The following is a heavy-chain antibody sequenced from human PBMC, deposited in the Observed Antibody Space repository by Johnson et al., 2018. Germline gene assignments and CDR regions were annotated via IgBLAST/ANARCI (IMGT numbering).Heavy chain of an antibody. Sequence: VQLVESGGNLVKPGGSLRLSCAASGFTFINAWMSWVRQAPGRGLEWVGRIKSKTDGGTTDYAGSVKGRFTISRDDSKNTMHLQMNRLKIEDTAVYDCTTDLAMIGGDIWGQGTMVTVSS. D-gene: IGHD3-22*01. CDR3: TTDLAMIGGDI. V-gene: IGHV3-15*01. CDR2: IKSKTDGGTT. CDR1: GFTFINAW. J-gene: IGHJ3*02.